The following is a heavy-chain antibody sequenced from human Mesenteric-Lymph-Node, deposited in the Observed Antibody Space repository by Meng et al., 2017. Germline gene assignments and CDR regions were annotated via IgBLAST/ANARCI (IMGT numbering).Heavy chain of an antibody. D-gene: IGHD7-27*01. V-gene: IGHV3-7*03. Sequence: GGSLRLSCAASGFTFSSYWMSWVRQAPGKGLEWVANIKQDGSEKYYVDSVKGRFTISRDNSKNTLYLQMNSLRAEDTAVYYCATAGDWGSVDYWGQGTLVTVSS. J-gene: IGHJ4*02. CDR3: ATAGDWGSVDY. CDR2: IKQDGSEK. CDR1: GFTFSSYW.